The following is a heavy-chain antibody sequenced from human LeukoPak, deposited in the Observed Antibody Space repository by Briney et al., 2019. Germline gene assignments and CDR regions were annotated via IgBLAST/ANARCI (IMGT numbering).Heavy chain of an antibody. CDR1: GFNLDDYA. V-gene: IGHV3-30*04. CDR2: ISYDGVNK. J-gene: IGHJ4*02. Sequence: GGSLRLSCAASGFNLDDYAMHWVRQATGKGLDWVAVISYDGVNKYYADSVKGRFTVTRDNSKNTLYLQMNSLRAEDTALYYCARVHNTDPPFDHWGQGTLVTVSS. D-gene: IGHD1-14*01. CDR3: ARVHNTDPPFDH.